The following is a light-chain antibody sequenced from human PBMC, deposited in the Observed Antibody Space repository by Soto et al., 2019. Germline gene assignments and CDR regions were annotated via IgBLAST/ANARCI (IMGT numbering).Light chain of an antibody. CDR2: KAS. Sequence: DIPMTQSPSSVSASVGDRVTITCRASQSISSWLAWYQQKPGKATKLLIYKASSLESGVPSRFSGSGSGTEFTLTISSLQPDDFATYYCQQYNSYPWTFGQGTKVEIK. J-gene: IGKJ1*01. CDR3: QQYNSYPWT. CDR1: QSISSW. V-gene: IGKV1-5*03.